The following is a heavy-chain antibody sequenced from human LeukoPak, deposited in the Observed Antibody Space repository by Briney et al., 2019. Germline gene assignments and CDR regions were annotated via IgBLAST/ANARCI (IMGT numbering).Heavy chain of an antibody. CDR2: ISAYNCNT. V-gene: IGHV1-18*01. J-gene: IGHJ3*02. D-gene: IGHD3-10*01. CDR3: ARDPHYGAFDI. CDR1: GYTFTSYG. Sequence: ASVKVSCKASGYTFTSYGISWVRQAPGQGLEGMGWISAYNCNTNYAQKLHGRVTMTTDTSTSTAYMELRSLRSDDPAVYYYARDPHYGAFDICGQGTMVTVSS.